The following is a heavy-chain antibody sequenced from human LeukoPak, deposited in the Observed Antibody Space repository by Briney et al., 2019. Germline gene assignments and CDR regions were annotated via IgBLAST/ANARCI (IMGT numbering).Heavy chain of an antibody. V-gene: IGHV3-66*01. J-gene: IGHJ5*02. CDR3: ARDYYDSSGYYYWFDP. CDR2: IYSGGST. D-gene: IGHD3-22*01. Sequence: GGSLRLSCAASGFTVSSNYMSWVRQAPRKGLEWVSVIYSGGSTYYADSVRGRFTISRDNSKNTLYLQMNSLRAEDTAVYYCARDYYDSSGYYYWFDPWGQGTLVTVSS. CDR1: GFTVSSNY.